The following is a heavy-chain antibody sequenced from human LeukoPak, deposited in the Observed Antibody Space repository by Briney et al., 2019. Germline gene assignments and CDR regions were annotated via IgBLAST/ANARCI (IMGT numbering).Heavy chain of an antibody. D-gene: IGHD5-18*01. Sequence: GGSLRLSCAASGFTFSSYGMHWVRQAPGKGLEWVAVISYDGSNKYYADSVKGRFTISRDNSKNTLYLQMNSLRAEDTAVYYCAKDPLLGYSYGYFDYWGQGTLVTVSS. CDR3: AKDPLLGYSYGYFDY. J-gene: IGHJ4*02. V-gene: IGHV3-30*18. CDR2: ISYDGSNK. CDR1: GFTFSSYG.